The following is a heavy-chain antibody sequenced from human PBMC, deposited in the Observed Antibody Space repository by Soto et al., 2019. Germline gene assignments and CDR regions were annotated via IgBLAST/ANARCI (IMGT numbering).Heavy chain of an antibody. Sequence: XGSLRLSCSASGFTFDDYNMHWVRQAPGKGLEWVSLISWDGGSTYYADSVKGRFTISRDNSKNSLYLQMNSLRTEDTALYYCAEDRLGVVVPDAFDIWGQGTMVTVSS. CDR2: ISWDGGST. CDR1: GFTFDDYN. CDR3: AEDRLGVVVPDAFDI. J-gene: IGHJ3*02. D-gene: IGHD3-22*01. V-gene: IGHV3-43*01.